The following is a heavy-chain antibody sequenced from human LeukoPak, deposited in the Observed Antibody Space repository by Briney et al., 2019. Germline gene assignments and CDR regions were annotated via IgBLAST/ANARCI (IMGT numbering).Heavy chain of an antibody. V-gene: IGHV3-21*01. D-gene: IGHD6-6*01. CDR1: GFTFSSYS. CDR2: ISSSSSYI. CDR3: ARVSSIAARPYYYYGMDV. Sequence: GGSLRLSCAASGFTFSSYSMNWVRQAPGKGLEWVSSISSSSSYIYYADSVKGRFTISRDNAKNSLYLQMNSLRAEDTAVYYCARVSSIAARPYYYYGMDVWGQGTTVTVSS. J-gene: IGHJ6*02.